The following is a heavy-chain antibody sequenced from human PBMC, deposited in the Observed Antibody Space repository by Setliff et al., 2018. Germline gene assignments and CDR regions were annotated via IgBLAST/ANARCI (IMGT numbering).Heavy chain of an antibody. J-gene: IGHJ6*03. CDR3: AREGVDTRSSTDYRYYMDV. D-gene: IGHD5-18*01. CDR1: GGTFSSYG. Sequence: SVKVSCKASGGTFSSYGISWVRQAPGQGLEWMGGTIPMFGTTDYARKFQGRVTIITDESTSTAYMQLSSLRTEDTAVYYCAREGVDTRSSTDYRYYMDVWGKGTTVTVSS. V-gene: IGHV1-69*05. CDR2: TIPMFGTT.